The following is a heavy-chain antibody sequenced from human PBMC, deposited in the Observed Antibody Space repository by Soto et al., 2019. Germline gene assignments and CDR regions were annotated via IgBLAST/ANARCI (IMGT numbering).Heavy chain of an antibody. CDR2: IYHSGNA. Sequence: SETLSLTCAVSGDSISSSNWWSWVRQPPGKGLEWIGEIYHSGNAYYNPSLKSRVTIFVDTSKNQFSLKLTSVTAADTALYYCARDYFDSSDYTTNWFDPWGQGTLVTVSS. D-gene: IGHD3-22*01. CDR1: GDSISSSNW. J-gene: IGHJ5*02. CDR3: ARDYFDSSDYTTNWFDP. V-gene: IGHV4-4*02.